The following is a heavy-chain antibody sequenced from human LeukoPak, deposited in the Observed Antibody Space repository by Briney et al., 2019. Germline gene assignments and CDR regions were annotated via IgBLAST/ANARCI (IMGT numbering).Heavy chain of an antibody. CDR3: ARTTGCNIAGRHFDY. J-gene: IGHJ4*02. CDR1: GNTFTSYG. D-gene: IGHD6-6*01. Sequence: ASVKVSCKASGNTFTSYGVSWVRQGPGQGLEWMGWISGYNGNTKYAENLQGRVTVTTDTTTNTAYMELRSLRSDDTAVYYCARTTGCNIAGRHFDYWGQGTMVTFSS. CDR2: ISGYNGNT. V-gene: IGHV1-18*01.